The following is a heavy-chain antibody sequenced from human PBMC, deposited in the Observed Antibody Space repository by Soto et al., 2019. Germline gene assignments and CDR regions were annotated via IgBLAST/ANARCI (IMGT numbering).Heavy chain of an antibody. Sequence: VKVSCKASGGTFSSYAISWVRQAPGQGLEWMGGIIPIFGTANYAQKFQGGVTITADESTSTAYMELSSLRSEDTAVYYCARGGHDYGDYGFYYCDMDVWGRGTRVTVAS. J-gene: IGHJ6*02. V-gene: IGHV1-69*13. D-gene: IGHD4-17*01. CDR2: IIPIFGTA. CDR3: ARGGHDYGDYGFYYCDMDV. CDR1: GGTFSSYA.